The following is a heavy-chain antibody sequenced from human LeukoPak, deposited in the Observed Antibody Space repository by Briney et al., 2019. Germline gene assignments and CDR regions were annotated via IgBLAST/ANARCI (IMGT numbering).Heavy chain of an antibody. CDR1: GFTVSSNY. CDR3: SRGFLFEYYYDSSGSPHAFDI. CDR2: IYSGGST. V-gene: IGHV3-66*02. D-gene: IGHD3-22*01. J-gene: IGHJ3*02. Sequence: GGSLRLSCAASGFTVSSNYMSWVRQAPGKGLEWVSVIYSGGSTYYADSVKGRFTISRDNSKNTLYLQMNSLRAEDTALYYCSRGFLFEYYYDSSGSPHAFDIWGQGTMVTVSS.